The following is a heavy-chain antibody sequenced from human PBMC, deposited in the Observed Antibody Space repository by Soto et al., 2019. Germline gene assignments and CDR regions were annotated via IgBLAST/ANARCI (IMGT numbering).Heavy chain of an antibody. CDR2: ISGYNGNT. D-gene: IGHD5-18*01. V-gene: IGHV1-18*01. Sequence: QVQLVQSGAEVKKPGASVKVSCKASGYTFTSYYISWVRQAPGQGLEWMGWISGYNGNTNYAQKLQGRVTMTTDTSTSKAYMERRSLRADDKAGYYCAREGPHSLNWGQGTLVTVSS. CDR1: GYTFTSYY. J-gene: IGHJ4*02. CDR3: AREGPHSLN.